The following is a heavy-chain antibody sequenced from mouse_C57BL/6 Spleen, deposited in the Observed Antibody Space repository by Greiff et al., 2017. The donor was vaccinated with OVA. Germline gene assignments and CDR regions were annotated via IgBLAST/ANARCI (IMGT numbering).Heavy chain of an antibody. Sequence: EVMLVESGGGLVQPKGSLKLSCAASGFSFNTYAMNWVRQAQGTGLEWVARIRSKRNNYATYYADSVKDRFTISRDDSESMLYLQMNNLKTEDTAMYYCVRPSVYDYDEGAWFACWGQGTLVTVSA. D-gene: IGHD2-4*01. J-gene: IGHJ3*01. V-gene: IGHV10-1*01. CDR1: GFSFNTYA. CDR2: IRSKRNNYAT. CDR3: VRPSVYDYDEGAWFAC.